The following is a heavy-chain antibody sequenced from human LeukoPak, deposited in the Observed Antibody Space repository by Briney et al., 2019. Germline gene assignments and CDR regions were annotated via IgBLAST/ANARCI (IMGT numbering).Heavy chain of an antibody. Sequence: PSETLSLTCTVSGGSISSSSYYWGWIRQPPGKGLEWIGSIYYSGSTYYNPSLKSRVTISVDTSKNQFSLKLSSVTAADTAVYYCARRFISMVRGVIKDDAFDIWGQGTMVTVSS. CDR3: ARRFISMVRGVIKDDAFDI. CDR2: IYYSGST. CDR1: GGSISSSSYY. D-gene: IGHD3-10*01. J-gene: IGHJ3*02. V-gene: IGHV4-39*07.